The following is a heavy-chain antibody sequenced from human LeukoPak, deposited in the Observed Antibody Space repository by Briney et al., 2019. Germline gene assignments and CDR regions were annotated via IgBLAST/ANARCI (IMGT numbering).Heavy chain of an antibody. CDR2: IHYRGNA. CDR1: GASIYDTTYF. D-gene: IGHD2-15*01. Sequence: SETLSLTYNVSGASIYDTTYFWIWIRHPPGKGLEWIGTIHYRGNAYYNPSLKSRVTISVHTSKTKFSLKLNSVTAADTAVYYCARLLRAAYPPPDYWGQGTLVTVS. V-gene: IGHV4-39*01. CDR3: ARLLRAAYPPPDY. J-gene: IGHJ4*02.